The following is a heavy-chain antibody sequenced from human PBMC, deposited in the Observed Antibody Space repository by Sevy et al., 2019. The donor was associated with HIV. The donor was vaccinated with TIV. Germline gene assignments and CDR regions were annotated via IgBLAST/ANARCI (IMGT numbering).Heavy chain of an antibody. Sequence: ASVKVSCKASGYTFTSYDINWVRQATGQGLEWMGWMNPNSGNTGYAQKFQGRVTMTRNTSISTAYMELSSLRSEDTAVYYCAREGIYGRPFDYWGQGTLVNVSS. CDR1: GYTFTSYD. CDR2: MNPNSGNT. CDR3: AREGIYGRPFDY. J-gene: IGHJ4*02. V-gene: IGHV1-8*01. D-gene: IGHD4-17*01.